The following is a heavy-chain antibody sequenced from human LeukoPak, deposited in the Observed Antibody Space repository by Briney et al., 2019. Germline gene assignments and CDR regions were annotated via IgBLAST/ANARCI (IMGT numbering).Heavy chain of an antibody. CDR3: ARQPGRSWSPYYYYGMDV. D-gene: IGHD6-13*01. CDR1: GGSISSSSYY. J-gene: IGHJ6*02. Sequence: SETLSLTCTVSGGSISSSSYYWGWIRQPPGKGLEWIGSIYYSGSTYYNPSLKSRVTISVDTSKNQFSLKLSSVTAADTAVYYCARQPGRSWSPYYYYGMDVWGQGTTVTVSS. V-gene: IGHV4-39*01. CDR2: IYYSGST.